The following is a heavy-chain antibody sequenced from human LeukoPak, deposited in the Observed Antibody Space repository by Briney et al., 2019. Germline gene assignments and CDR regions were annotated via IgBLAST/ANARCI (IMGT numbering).Heavy chain of an antibody. CDR3: ARDSGSPQDAFDI. V-gene: IGHV3-21*01. J-gene: IGHJ3*02. CDR1: GFTFSNYS. Sequence: GGSLRLSCAASGFTFSNYSMNWVRQAPGKGLEWVSSISSGSSFIYYADSVKGRFTISRDNAKNSLYLQMNSLRAEDTAVYYCARDSGSPQDAFDIWGQGTMVTVSS. CDR2: ISSGSSFI. D-gene: IGHD6-13*01.